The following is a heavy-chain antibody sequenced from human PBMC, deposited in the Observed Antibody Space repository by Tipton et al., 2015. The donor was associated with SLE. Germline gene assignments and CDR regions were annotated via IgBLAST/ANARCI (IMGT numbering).Heavy chain of an antibody. V-gene: IGHV3-30*02. D-gene: IGHD3-16*01. J-gene: IGHJ6*02. CDR3: AKDFTNYGMDV. CDR1: GFSLSGYG. Sequence: SLRLSCAASGFSLSGYGVHWVRQAPGKGLEWLTSIRPDGSHESYGDSVKGRFTISRDTSKNTLFLQMKSLRVDDTGVYYCAKDFTNYGMDVWGQGTTVTVSS. CDR2: IRPDGSHE.